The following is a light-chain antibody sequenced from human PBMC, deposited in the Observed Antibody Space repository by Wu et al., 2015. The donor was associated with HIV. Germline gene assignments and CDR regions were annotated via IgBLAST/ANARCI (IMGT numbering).Light chain of an antibody. CDR1: QNVNNY. CDR3: QQRRNWPLT. Sequence: DIVLTQSPGTPSLSPGERATLSCRASQNVNNYLAWFQQKLGQAPRLLIYDASTRATGIPARFTGSGSGTDFTLTINSLEPEDFAVYYCQQRRNWPLTFGQGTRLEIK. CDR2: DAS. V-gene: IGKV3-11*01. J-gene: IGKJ5*01.